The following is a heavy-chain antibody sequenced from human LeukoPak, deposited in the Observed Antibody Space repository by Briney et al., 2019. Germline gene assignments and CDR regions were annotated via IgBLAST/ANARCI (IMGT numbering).Heavy chain of an antibody. D-gene: IGHD6-19*01. CDR2: ISGSGGST. J-gene: IGHJ1*01. Sequence: GGSLRLSCAASGFTFSSYAMSWVRQAPGKGLEWVSAISGSGGSTYYADPVKGRFTISRDNSKNTLYLQMNSLRAEDTAVYYCAKPYSSGWTEYFQHWGQGTLVTVSS. CDR3: AKPYSSGWTEYFQH. V-gene: IGHV3-23*01. CDR1: GFTFSSYA.